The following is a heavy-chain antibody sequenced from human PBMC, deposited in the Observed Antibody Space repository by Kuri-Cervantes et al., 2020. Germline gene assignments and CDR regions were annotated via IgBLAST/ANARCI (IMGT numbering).Heavy chain of an antibody. J-gene: IGHJ6*03. CDR3: ARRALSSFYYYYMDV. CDR2: IRYDGSNK. D-gene: IGHD2-2*01. Sequence: GESLKISCAASGFTFSNYGMHWVRQALGKGLEWVAFIRYDGSNKYYADSVKGRFTISRDNAKNSLYLQMNSLRAEDTAVYYCARRALSSFYYYYMDVWGKGTTVTVSS. V-gene: IGHV3-30*02. CDR1: GFTFSNYG.